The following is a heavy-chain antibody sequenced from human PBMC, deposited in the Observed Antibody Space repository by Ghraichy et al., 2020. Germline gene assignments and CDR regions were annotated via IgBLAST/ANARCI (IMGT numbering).Heavy chain of an antibody. J-gene: IGHJ4*02. CDR2: IEQDGSEI. Sequence: LSLTCAASGFTFSSYWMSWVRQAPGKGLEWVANIEQDGSEINYLDSVKGRFTISRDNAKNALYLQMHSLRVEDTAVYYCVGSGGWLLHYWGLGTLATVSS. CDR3: VGSGGWLLHY. CDR1: GFTFSSYW. V-gene: IGHV3-7*03. D-gene: IGHD2-15*01.